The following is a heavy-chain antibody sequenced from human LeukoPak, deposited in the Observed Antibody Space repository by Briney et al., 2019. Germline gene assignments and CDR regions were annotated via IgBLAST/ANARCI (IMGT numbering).Heavy chain of an antibody. CDR3: ARVARGGFDP. J-gene: IGHJ5*02. Sequence: HTGGSLRLSCAASGFTFSDHYMDWVRQAPGKGLEWVGRIRTKANSYTTEYAASVIGRFTISRDDSKNSLYLQMNSLKTEDTAVYYCARVARGGFDPWGQGTLVTASS. V-gene: IGHV3-72*01. CDR2: IRTKANSYTT. CDR1: GFTFSDHY.